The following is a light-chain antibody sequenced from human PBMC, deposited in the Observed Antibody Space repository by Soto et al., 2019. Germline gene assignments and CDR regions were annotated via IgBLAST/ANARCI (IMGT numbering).Light chain of an antibody. CDR3: QQSYRMPYT. J-gene: IGKJ2*01. CDR2: GAS. Sequence: IQMTQSPSSLSASVGDSVTVTCRASQSITTYVNWYQQKPGKAPTLLIYGASSLQIGVPSRFTGGGSRTDFTLTISSLQPEDFATYYCQQSYRMPYTFGQGTKLEIK. CDR1: QSITTY. V-gene: IGKV1-39*01.